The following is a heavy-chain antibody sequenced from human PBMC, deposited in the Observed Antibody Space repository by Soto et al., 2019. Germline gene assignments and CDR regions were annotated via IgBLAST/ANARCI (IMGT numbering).Heavy chain of an antibody. CDR3: ARTFDTITYYFDY. V-gene: IGHV3-30-3*01. CDR2: ISFDGNII. J-gene: IGHJ4*02. D-gene: IGHD3-9*01. CDR1: DFSFSSYA. Sequence: VHLVESGGGVVQPGGSLRLSCAASDFSFSSYAMHWIRQAPGKGLEWLAVISFDGNIIQYADSVKGRFIISRDNSKNTLYLQMNSLRGDDTAVYYCARTFDTITYYFDYRGQGTLVTVSS.